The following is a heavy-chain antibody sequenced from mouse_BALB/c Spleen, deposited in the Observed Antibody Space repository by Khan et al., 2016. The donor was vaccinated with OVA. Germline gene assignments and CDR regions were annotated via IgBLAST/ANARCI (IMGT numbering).Heavy chain of an antibody. Sequence: QVQLKESGPELVKPGASVRISCKASGYTFTDYTINWMKQRPGQGLDWIGWIYPGNVNTKYNEKFKDKATLTADKSSSTAYMQLTSLTSEDSAVYFGARGGYDGNYRAWFAYWGQGTLVTVSA. V-gene: IGHV1S56*01. CDR1: GYTFTDYT. D-gene: IGHD2-1*01. CDR2: IYPGNVNT. J-gene: IGHJ3*01. CDR3: ARGGYDGNYRAWFAY.